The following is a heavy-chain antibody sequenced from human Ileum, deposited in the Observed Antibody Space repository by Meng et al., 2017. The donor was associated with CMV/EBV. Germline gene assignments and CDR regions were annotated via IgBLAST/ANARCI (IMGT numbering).Heavy chain of an antibody. V-gene: IGHV4-59*01. CDR2: MSSSGST. CDR3: ARSSDFWSGYEMDV. J-gene: IGHJ6*02. D-gene: IGHD3-3*01. CDR1: GGSFSSYY. Sequence: SETLSLTCTVSGGSFSSYYWTWIRQPPGKGLEWIGCMSSSGSTNYNPSLKSRVTILVDTSKNHFSLKVSSVTAEDTAVYFCARSSDFWSGYEMDVWGQGNTVNGAS.